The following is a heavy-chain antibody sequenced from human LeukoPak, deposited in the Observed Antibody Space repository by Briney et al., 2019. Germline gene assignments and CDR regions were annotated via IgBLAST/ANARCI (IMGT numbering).Heavy chain of an antibody. V-gene: IGHV1-2*02. CDR3: ARGGDGYNWLKAFDI. D-gene: IGHD5-24*01. CDR1: GYTFTGYY. Sequence: ASVKVSCKASGYTFTGYYMHWVRQAPGQGLEWMGWTNPNSGGTNYAQKFQGRVTMTRDTSISTAYMELSRLRSDDTAVYYCARGGDGYNWLKAFDIWGQGIMVTVSS. CDR2: TNPNSGGT. J-gene: IGHJ3*02.